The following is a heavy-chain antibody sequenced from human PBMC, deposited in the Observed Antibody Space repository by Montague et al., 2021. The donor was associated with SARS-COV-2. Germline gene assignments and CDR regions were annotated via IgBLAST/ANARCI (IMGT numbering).Heavy chain of an antibody. CDR2: IYYSGST. Sequence: SETLSLTCSSLVSWNTGAYRKWTRLHPRHQQKSFADIYYSGSTNYNPSLKSRVTISVDTSKNQFSLKLSSVTAADTAVYYCARVKWLRGVFDYWGQGTLVTVSS. CDR1: VSWNTGAY. D-gene: IGHD5-12*01. J-gene: IGHJ4*02. V-gene: IGHV4-59*01. CDR3: ARVKWLRGVFDY.